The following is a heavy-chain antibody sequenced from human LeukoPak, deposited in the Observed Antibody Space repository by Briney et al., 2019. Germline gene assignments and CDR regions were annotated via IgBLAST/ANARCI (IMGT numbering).Heavy chain of an antibody. D-gene: IGHD2-21*02. CDR2: IYYSGTT. CDR1: GGSFSGYY. CDR3: AKVARDLYPYFFDY. Sequence: SETLSLTCAVYGGSFSGYYWSWIRQPPGKGLEWIATIYYSGTTYYNPSLKSRDTISVDTSKNQFSLKLSSVTAADTAVYYCAKVARDLYPYFFDYWGQGTLVTVSS. V-gene: IGHV4-34*01. J-gene: IGHJ4*02.